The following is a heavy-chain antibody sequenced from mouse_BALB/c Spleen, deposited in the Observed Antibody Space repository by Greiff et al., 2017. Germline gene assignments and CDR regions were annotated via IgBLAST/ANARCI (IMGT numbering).Heavy chain of an antibody. Sequence: EVMLVESGGGLVQPKGSLKLSCAASGFTFNTYAMHWVCQAPGKGLEWVARIRSKSNNNATYYAVSVKDRFTISRADSQSMLYLQMNNLKTEDTAMYYCVRETRYGNYLDYWGQGTSVTVSS. CDR1: GFTFNTYA. CDR2: IRSKSNNNAT. D-gene: IGHD2-1*01. J-gene: IGHJ4*01. CDR3: VRETRYGNYLDY. V-gene: IGHV10-3*03.